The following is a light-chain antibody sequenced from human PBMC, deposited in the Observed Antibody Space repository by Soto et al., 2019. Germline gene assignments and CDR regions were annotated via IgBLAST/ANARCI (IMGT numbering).Light chain of an antibody. CDR3: QQRQNWPPIT. J-gene: IGKJ5*01. CDR1: QSVSRY. V-gene: IGKV3-11*01. CDR2: DAT. Sequence: EVVLTQSPATLSLSPGERATLSCRASQSVSRYLAWYQQKPGQAPRLLIYDATERATGIPARFSGSGSGTDFTLTISSLEPEDFAVYYCQQRQNWPPITFGQGTRLDIK.